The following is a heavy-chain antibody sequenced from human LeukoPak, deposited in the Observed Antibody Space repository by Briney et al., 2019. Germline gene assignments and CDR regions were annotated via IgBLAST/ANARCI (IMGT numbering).Heavy chain of an antibody. Sequence: SETLSLTCAVYGGSFSGYYWSWIRQPPGKGLEWIGEIYHSGSTNYNPSLKSRVTISVDKSKNQFSLKLSSVTAADTAVYYCARRITTDYYFDYWGQGTLVTVSS. CDR1: GGSFSGYY. CDR3: ARRITTDYYFDY. CDR2: IYHSGST. J-gene: IGHJ4*02. D-gene: IGHD4-11*01. V-gene: IGHV4-34*01.